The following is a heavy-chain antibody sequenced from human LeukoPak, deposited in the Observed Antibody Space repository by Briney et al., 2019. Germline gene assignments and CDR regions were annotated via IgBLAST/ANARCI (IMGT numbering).Heavy chain of an antibody. V-gene: IGHV1-18*01. CDR1: GYTFTSYG. CDR3: ARDRSSGSYYPNWFDP. J-gene: IGHJ5*02. CDR2: ISAYNGNT. Sequence: ASVKVSCKASGYTFTSYGISWVRQAPGQGLEWMGWISAYNGNTNYAQKLQGRLTMTTDTSTSTAYMELRSLRSDDTAVYYCARDRSSGSYYPNWFDPWGQGTLVTVSS. D-gene: IGHD3-10*01.